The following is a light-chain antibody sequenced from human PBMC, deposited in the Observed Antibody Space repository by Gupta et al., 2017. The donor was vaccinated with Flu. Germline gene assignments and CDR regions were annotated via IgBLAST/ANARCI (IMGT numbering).Light chain of an antibody. CDR1: QSVSSN. Sequence: EIVMTQSPATLSVPPGERATLSCRASQSVSSNLVWYQQKPGQAPRLLIYGASTRDTGIPARFSGSGSGTEFTLTISSRQSEDFAVYYCQQYNNWPPLTFGGGTKVEIK. CDR2: GAS. CDR3: QQYNNWPPLT. V-gene: IGKV3-15*01. J-gene: IGKJ4*01.